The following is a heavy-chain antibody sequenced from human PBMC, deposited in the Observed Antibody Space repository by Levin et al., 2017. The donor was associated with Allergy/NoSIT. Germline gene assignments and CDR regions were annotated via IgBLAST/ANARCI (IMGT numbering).Heavy chain of an antibody. CDR1: GGSISSGGYY. J-gene: IGHJ4*02. CDR2: IYYSGNT. D-gene: IGHD5/OR15-5a*01. V-gene: IGHV4-31*02. CDR3: PRGPFYDLDQ. Sequence: SQTLSLTCTVSGGSISSGGYYWSWIRQHPGKGLEWIGYIYYSGNTYYNPSLKRRVTLSVDTSKNQFSLKLSTLTAAATAVSYCPRGPFYDLDQWGQGTMVTVSS.